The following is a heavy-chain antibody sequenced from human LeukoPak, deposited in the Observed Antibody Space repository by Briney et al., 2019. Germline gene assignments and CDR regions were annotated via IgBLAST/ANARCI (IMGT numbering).Heavy chain of an antibody. J-gene: IGHJ4*01. CDR1: GFTFSDVW. CDR2: IKSKPDGRTT. CDR3: TTIKATWGY. V-gene: IGHV3-15*01. D-gene: IGHD7-27*01. Sequence: GGSVRLSCAASGFTFSDVWMSWVRQAPGKGLEWLGRIKSKPDGRTTDYAAPVKGRFTISRDDSKNTLYLQVNSLKTEDTAVYYCTTIKATWGYWGQGTLVTVSS.